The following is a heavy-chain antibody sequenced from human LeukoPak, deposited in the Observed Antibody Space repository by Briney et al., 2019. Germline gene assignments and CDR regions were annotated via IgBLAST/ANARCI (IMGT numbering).Heavy chain of an antibody. V-gene: IGHV4-59*01. J-gene: IGHJ4*02. CDR2: VYYSGST. CDR1: DGSISTYY. D-gene: IGHD3-22*01. CDR3: ARVTTGYDSSGAYYFDY. Sequence: SETLSLTCTVSDGSISTYYWNWIRQPPGKGLEWIGYVYYSGSTNYNPSLKSRVTISIDTSKSQFSLRLSSVTAADTAVYYCARVTTGYDSSGAYYFDYWGQGTLVTVSS.